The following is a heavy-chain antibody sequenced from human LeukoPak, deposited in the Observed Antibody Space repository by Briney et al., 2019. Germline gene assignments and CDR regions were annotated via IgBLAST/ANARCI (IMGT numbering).Heavy chain of an antibody. CDR2: IYNSGST. CDR1: GGSINSKNYY. CDR3: ARQLRYYYDSSGSGYFDY. Sequence: SETLSLTCTVSGGSINSKNYYWGWIRQPPGKGLEWIGNIYNSGSTYANPSLKNRVTISLDTSRNSFSLKLSSVTAADTAVYYCARQLRYYYDSSGSGYFDYWGQGTLVTVSS. D-gene: IGHD3-22*01. J-gene: IGHJ4*02. V-gene: IGHV4-39*01.